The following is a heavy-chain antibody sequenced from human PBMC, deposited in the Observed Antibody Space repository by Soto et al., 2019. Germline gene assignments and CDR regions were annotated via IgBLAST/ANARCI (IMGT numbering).Heavy chain of an antibody. CDR3: ARPLIAAAGTYGMDV. Sequence: QVQLVQSGAEVKKPGASVKVSCKASGYTFTGYYMHWVRQAPGQGLEWMGWINPNSGGTNYAQKFQGCVTMTRDTSISTAYMELSSLRSDDTAVYYCARPLIAAAGTYGMDVWGQGTTVTVSS. CDR1: GYTFTGYY. D-gene: IGHD6-13*01. CDR2: INPNSGGT. J-gene: IGHJ6*02. V-gene: IGHV1-2*04.